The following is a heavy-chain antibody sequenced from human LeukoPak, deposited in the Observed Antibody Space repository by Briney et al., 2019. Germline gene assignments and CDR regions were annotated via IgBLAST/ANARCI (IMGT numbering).Heavy chain of an antibody. J-gene: IGHJ4*02. CDR1: GYTFTGYY. Sequence: ASVIVSCKASGYTFTGYYMHWVRQAPGQGLEWMGRLNPNSGGTNYAQKFQGRITMTRDTSISTAYMELSNLRSDDTAVYYCAREGAYWFDSSGTLGNDYWGQGTLVTVSS. CDR3: AREGAYWFDSSGTLGNDY. CDR2: LNPNSGGT. V-gene: IGHV1-2*06. D-gene: IGHD3-22*01.